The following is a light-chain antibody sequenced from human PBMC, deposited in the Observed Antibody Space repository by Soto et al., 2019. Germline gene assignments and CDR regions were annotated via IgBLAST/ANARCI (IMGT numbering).Light chain of an antibody. CDR1: QSVSSN. V-gene: IGKV3-15*01. Sequence: EIVMTQSPATLSVSPGDRVTLSCRASQSVSSNLAWYQQKPGQAPMLLIYGASTRATGIPARFSGSGSGTEFTLTISSLQSEDFAVYYCQQCNNCCLTFGQGTKVEIK. CDR3: QQCNNCCLT. J-gene: IGKJ1*01. CDR2: GAS.